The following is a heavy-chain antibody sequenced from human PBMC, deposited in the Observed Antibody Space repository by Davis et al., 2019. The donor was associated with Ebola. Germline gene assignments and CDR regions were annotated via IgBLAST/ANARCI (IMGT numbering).Heavy chain of an antibody. CDR2: IYYSGST. CDR3: ARHVEIYDYVWGSYRLGSRYFDY. D-gene: IGHD3-16*02. Sequence: SETLSLTCTVSGGSISSSSYYWGWIRQPPGKGLEWIGSIYYSGSTYYNPSLKSRVTISVDTSKNQFSLKLSSVTAADTAVYYCARHVEIYDYVWGSYRLGSRYFDYWGQGTLVTVSS. J-gene: IGHJ4*02. CDR1: GGSISSSSYY. V-gene: IGHV4-39*01.